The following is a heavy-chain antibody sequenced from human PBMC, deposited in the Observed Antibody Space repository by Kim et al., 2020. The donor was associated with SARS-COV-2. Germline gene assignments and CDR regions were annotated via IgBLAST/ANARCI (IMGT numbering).Heavy chain of an antibody. CDR3: SRDHREWVHNTAKWY. CDR1: GGSISSYY. J-gene: IGHJ2*01. Sequence: AETLSLTCTVSGGSISSYYWSWIRQDPGKGLEWIGDIYYSGSTKYNPSLMSRVTIFVAASTNKFSLKLISLTAADTAVYYCSRDHREWVHNTAKWY. V-gene: IGHV4-59*01. CDR2: IYYSGST. D-gene: IGHD5-12*01.